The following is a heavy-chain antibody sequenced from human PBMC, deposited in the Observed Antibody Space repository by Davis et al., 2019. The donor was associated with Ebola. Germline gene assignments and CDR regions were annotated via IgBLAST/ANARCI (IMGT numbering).Heavy chain of an antibody. CDR1: GGTFGNFA. V-gene: IGHV1-69*13. CDR3: AADCGGDCSQPDAFEI. D-gene: IGHD2-21*02. J-gene: IGHJ3*02. Sequence: SVKVSCKASGGTFGNFAINWVRLAPGQGPDWMGGIIPVVGASNHAQRFQGRLTITADESTSTAYMELRSLRSDDTAVYYCAADCGGDCSQPDAFEIWGQGTMVTVSS. CDR2: IIPVVGAS.